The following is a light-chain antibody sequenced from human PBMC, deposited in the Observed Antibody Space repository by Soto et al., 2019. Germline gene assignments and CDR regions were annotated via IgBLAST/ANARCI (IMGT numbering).Light chain of an antibody. CDR3: GTWDPSLGAVV. Sequence: QSVLTQPPSVSAAPGQTVTISCSGSSSNIGNNYVSWYQQLPGTAPKLLIYDDDERPSGIPDRFSGSKSGTSATLGITGLQTGDEADYYCGTWDPSLGAVVFGGGTKLTVL. CDR2: DDD. CDR1: SSNIGNNY. J-gene: IGLJ2*01. V-gene: IGLV1-51*01.